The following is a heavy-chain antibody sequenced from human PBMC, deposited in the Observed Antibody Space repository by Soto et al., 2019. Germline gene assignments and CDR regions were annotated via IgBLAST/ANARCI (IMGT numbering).Heavy chain of an antibody. CDR1: GYSFTSYW. CDR2: IDPSDSYT. Sequence: PGESLKISCKGSGYSFTSYWISWVRQMPGKGLEWMGRIDPSDSYTNYSPSFQGHVTISADKSIGTAYLQWSSLKASDSAMYYCARGALGGYYYGGFDYWGQGTLVTVSS. CDR3: ARGALGGYYYGGFDY. D-gene: IGHD3-22*01. J-gene: IGHJ4*02. V-gene: IGHV5-10-1*01.